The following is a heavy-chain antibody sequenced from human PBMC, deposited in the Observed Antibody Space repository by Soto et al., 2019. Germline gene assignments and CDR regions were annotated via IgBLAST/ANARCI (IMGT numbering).Heavy chain of an antibody. V-gene: IGHV6-1*01. CDR3: VSGTGTVDY. CDR2: TYYRSKWYT. D-gene: IGHD1-1*01. J-gene: IGHJ4*02. Sequence: SQTLSLTCAISGVSISSNSAAWNLIRQSPSRGLEWLGRTYYRSKWYTEYAVSVKSRITISPDTSKNQVSLQLNSVTPEDTAVYYCVSGTGTVDYWGQGTLVTVYS. CDR1: GVSISSNSAA.